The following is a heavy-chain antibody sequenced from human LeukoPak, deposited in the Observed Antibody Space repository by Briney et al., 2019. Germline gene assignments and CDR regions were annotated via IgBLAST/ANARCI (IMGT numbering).Heavy chain of an antibody. CDR3: ARVPYGYCSSTSCPLGYYFDY. D-gene: IGHD2-2*01. J-gene: IGHJ4*02. CDR2: IYYSGST. V-gene: IGHV4-30-4*08. CDR1: GGSISSGDYY. Sequence: PSETLSLTCTVSGGSISSGDYYWSWIRQPPGKGLEWIGYIYYSGSTYYNPSLKSRVTISVDTSKNQFSLKLSSVTAADTTVYYCARVPYGYCSSTSCPLGYYFDYWGQGTLVTVSS.